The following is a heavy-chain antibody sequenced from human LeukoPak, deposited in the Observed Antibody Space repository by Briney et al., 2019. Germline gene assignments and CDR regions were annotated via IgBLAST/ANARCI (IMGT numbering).Heavy chain of an antibody. V-gene: IGHV3-23*01. CDR2: ISGSGGST. D-gene: IGHD3-22*01. Sequence: PGGSLKLSCAASGFTFSGSAMHWVRQAPGKGLEWVSAISGSGGSTYYADSVKGRFTISRDNSKNTLYLQMNSLRAEDTAVYYCATWVYYDSSGYYYVGFDYWGQGTLVTVSS. CDR3: ATWVYYDSSGYYYVGFDY. J-gene: IGHJ4*02. CDR1: GFTFSGSA.